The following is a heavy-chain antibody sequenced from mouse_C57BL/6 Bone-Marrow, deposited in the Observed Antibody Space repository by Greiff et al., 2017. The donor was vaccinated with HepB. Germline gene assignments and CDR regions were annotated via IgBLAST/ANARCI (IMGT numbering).Heavy chain of an antibody. Sequence: VQLQQSGAELVRPGASVKLSCTASGFNIKDDYMHWVKQRPEQGLEWIGWIDPENGDTEYASKFQGKATITADTSSNTAYLQLSSLTSEDTAVYYCTTSPGYYGSSHYFDYWGQGTTLTVSS. CDR1: GFNIKDDY. D-gene: IGHD1-1*01. CDR3: TTSPGYYGSSHYFDY. V-gene: IGHV14-4*01. J-gene: IGHJ2*01. CDR2: IDPENGDT.